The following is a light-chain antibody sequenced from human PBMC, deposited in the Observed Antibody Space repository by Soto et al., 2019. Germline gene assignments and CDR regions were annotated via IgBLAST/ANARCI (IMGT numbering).Light chain of an antibody. J-gene: IGKJ4*01. V-gene: IGKV1-39*01. CDR3: QQSYSTPGALT. CDR2: SAS. CDR1: QHISNY. Sequence: DIQMTQSPSSLSAPIGDRVTITCRANQHISNYVNWYQQRPGKAPRVLIFSASTLQSGVPSRFSGSGSGTDFTLTISSLEPEDFGIYFCQQSYSTPGALTFGGGTRVDIK.